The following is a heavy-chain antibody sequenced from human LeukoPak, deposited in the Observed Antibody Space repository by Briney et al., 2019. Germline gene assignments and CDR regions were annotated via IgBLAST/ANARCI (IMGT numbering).Heavy chain of an antibody. CDR2: IKGSGRST. CDR1: GFTFSSYS. CDR3: AQGLRRDGYNSVDY. Sequence: GGSLRLSCAASGFTFSSYSMSWVRQAPGKGLEWVSAIKGSGRSTYYADSVKGRFTISRDNAKNTLYLQMNSLRAEDTHVYYCAQGLRRDGYNSVDYWGQGTLVTVS. V-gene: IGHV3-23*01. D-gene: IGHD5-24*01. J-gene: IGHJ4*02.